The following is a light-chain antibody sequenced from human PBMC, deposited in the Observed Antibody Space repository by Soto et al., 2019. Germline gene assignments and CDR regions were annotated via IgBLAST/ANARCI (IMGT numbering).Light chain of an antibody. J-gene: IGLJ3*02. CDR3: SSWDDSLKGVV. V-gene: IGLV1-44*01. CDR1: VSNIGSNS. CDR2: HND. Sequence: QSVLTQPPSASGTPGQSVTISCSGGVSNIGSNSVSWYQQVPGAAPKFLMFHNDQRPSAVPDRFSGSKSGTSASLAISGLQSEDEADYYCSSWDDSLKGVVFGGGTQLTVL.